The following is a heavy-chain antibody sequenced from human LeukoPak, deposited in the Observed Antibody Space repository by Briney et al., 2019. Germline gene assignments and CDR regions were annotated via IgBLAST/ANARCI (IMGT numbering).Heavy chain of an antibody. CDR3: TRHNYYEDGFDY. Sequence: GGSLRLSCAASGFTFSGSAMHWVRQASGKGLEWVGRIRSKANIYETSYAASVKGRFTISRDDSKNTAYLQMNSLKTEDTAVYYCTRHNYYEDGFDYWGQGTLVTVSS. CDR1: GFTFSGSA. D-gene: IGHD3-22*01. V-gene: IGHV3-73*01. CDR2: IRSKANIYET. J-gene: IGHJ4*02.